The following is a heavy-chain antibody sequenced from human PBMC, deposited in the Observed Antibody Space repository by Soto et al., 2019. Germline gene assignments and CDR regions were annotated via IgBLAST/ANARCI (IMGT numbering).Heavy chain of an antibody. V-gene: IGHV1-69*01. CDR2: ITPTLGTT. CDR3: ARGVTTGATIEGFDY. D-gene: IGHD1-1*01. Sequence: QVQLVQSGAGVKRPGSSVKVSCKASGATFSGSAFSWVRQAPGQGLEWMGGITPTLGTTNYAQHLQGRVTITADEYTATSFMELTSLTSADTAIYYCARGVTTGATIEGFDYWGQGTLVTVSS. J-gene: IGHJ4*02. CDR1: GATFSGSA.